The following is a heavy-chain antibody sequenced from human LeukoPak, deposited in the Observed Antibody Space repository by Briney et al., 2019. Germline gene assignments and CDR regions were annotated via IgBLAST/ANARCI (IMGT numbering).Heavy chain of an antibody. CDR1: GYSFTTYW. Sequence: GESLQISCKNSGYSFTTYWIGWVRQMPGKGLEWMGIIYPDDSDTIYSPSFQGQVTISADKSISTAYLQWSSLKASDIAMYYCARLNSDYDSPFDYWGQGSLVTVSS. CDR2: IYPDDSDT. V-gene: IGHV5-51*01. D-gene: IGHD5-12*01. J-gene: IGHJ4*02. CDR3: ARLNSDYDSPFDY.